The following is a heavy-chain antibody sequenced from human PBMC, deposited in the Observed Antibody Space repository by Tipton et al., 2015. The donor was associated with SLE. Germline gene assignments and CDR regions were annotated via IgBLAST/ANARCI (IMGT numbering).Heavy chain of an antibody. V-gene: IGHV4-39*07. D-gene: IGHD3-22*01. CDR2: IYYSGST. J-gene: IGHJ4*02. CDR1: GGSISSSSYY. Sequence: TLSLTCTVSGGSISSSSYYWGWIRQPPGKGLEWIGSIYYSGSTNYNPSLRSRVTISVDTSKNQFSLKLSSVTAADTAVYYCARTPDYYDSSGYFDYWGQGTLVTVSS. CDR3: ARTPDYYDSSGYFDY.